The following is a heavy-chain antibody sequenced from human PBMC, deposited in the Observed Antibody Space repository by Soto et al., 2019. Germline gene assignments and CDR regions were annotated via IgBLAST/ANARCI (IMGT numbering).Heavy chain of an antibody. CDR3: ATGSWGFNY. V-gene: IGHV1-3*04. D-gene: IGHD3-16*01. Sequence: GASVKVSSKASGYTFTSYSMHWVRKGPGRRLEWVAWVNIASGNTGFSQRCQGSVPSTRDTCANTDYMHLSSLTAEDTAVYYCATGSWGFNYWGRGPLVTVSS. CDR2: VNIASGNT. J-gene: IGHJ4*02. CDR1: GYTFTSYS.